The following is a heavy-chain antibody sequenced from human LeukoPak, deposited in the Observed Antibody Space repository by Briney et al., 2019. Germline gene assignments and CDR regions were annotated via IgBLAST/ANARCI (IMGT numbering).Heavy chain of an antibody. J-gene: IGHJ4*02. Sequence: PSETLSLTCTVTGGSISSTNYYWGWIRQPPGKGLEWIGNIHYSGSTYYNPSFNSRVIISVDTSKNQFSLKLSSVTAADTAVYYCASQRDNLQLFDYWGQGTLVTVSS. V-gene: IGHV4-39*01. CDR3: ASQRDNLQLFDY. CDR1: GGSISSTNYY. D-gene: IGHD2-2*01. CDR2: IHYSGST.